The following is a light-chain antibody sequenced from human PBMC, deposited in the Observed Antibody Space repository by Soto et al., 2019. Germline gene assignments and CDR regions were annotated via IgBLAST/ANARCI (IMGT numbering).Light chain of an antibody. CDR3: QQYNDWPLYT. CDR1: QSLSSN. CDR2: GAS. V-gene: IGKV3-15*01. J-gene: IGKJ2*01. Sequence: EIVMTQSPTTLSVSPGEGATLSCRASQSLSSNLAWYQQKPGQSPRLLIYGASTRASGIPARFSGSGSGTEFTLPISSLESEDFAVYYCQQYNDWPLYTFGQGTKWEIK.